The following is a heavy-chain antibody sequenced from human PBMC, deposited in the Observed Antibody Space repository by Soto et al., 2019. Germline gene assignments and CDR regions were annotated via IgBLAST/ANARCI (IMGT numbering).Heavy chain of an antibody. D-gene: IGHD3-3*01. CDR3: AKVNLASWDFWSGYYLGWFDP. CDR1: GFTFSSYA. V-gene: IGHV3-23*01. Sequence: QPGGSLRLSCAASGFTFSSYAMHWVRQAPGKGLEWVSAISGSGGSKYYADSVKGRFTISRDNSKNTLYLQMNSLRAEDTAVYYCAKVNLASWDFWSGYYLGWFDPWGQGTLVTVSS. J-gene: IGHJ5*02. CDR2: ISGSGGSK.